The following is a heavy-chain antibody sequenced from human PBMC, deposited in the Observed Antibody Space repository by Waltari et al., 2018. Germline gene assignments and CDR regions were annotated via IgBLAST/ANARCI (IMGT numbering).Heavy chain of an antibody. V-gene: IGHV3-7*01. J-gene: IGHJ4*02. CDR2: IKQDGSEK. D-gene: IGHD4-17*01. Sequence: EVQLVESGGGLVQPGGSLRLSCAASGFTFSSYWMSWVRQAPGKGLEWGANIKQDGSEKYYVDSVKGRFTISRDNAKNSLYLQMNSLRAEDTAVYYCARDHYGGNSDYWGQGTLVTVSS. CDR3: ARDHYGGNSDY. CDR1: GFTFSSYW.